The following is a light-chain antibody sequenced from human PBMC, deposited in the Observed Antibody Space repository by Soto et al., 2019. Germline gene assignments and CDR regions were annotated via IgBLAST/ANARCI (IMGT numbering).Light chain of an antibody. V-gene: IGKV1-5*01. CDR1: QSISGW. CDR3: KQYSGYSLFT. CDR2: DAS. J-gene: IGKJ3*01. Sequence: DIQMTQSPSTLSASVGDRVTITCRASQSISGWLAWYQQRPGKAPKLLIYDASSLESGVPSRFSGSGSGTEFTLTIGGLQPDDFATYYCKQYSGYSLFTFGPGTIVDI.